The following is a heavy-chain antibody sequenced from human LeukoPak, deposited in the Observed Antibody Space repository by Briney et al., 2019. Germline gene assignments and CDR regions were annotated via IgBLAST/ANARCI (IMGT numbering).Heavy chain of an antibody. CDR2: IYPGDSDT. D-gene: IGHD2-15*01. Sequence: GESLKISCKGSGYSFTSYWIGWVRQMPGKGLEWMGIIYPGDSDTRYSPSFQGQVTISADKSISTACLQWSSLKASDTAMYYCARSQVKGYCSGGSCYAPDYWGQGTLVTVSS. CDR1: GYSFTSYW. J-gene: IGHJ4*02. V-gene: IGHV5-51*01. CDR3: ARSQVKGYCSGGSCYAPDY.